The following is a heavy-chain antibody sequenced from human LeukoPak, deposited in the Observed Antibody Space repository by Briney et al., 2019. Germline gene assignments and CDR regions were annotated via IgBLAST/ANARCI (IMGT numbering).Heavy chain of an antibody. V-gene: IGHV1-69*04. CDR2: IIPILGIA. CDR3: ARGELGGGPGY. J-gene: IGHJ4*02. Sequence: ASVKVSCKASGGTFSSYAISWVRQAPGQGLEWMGRIIPILGIANYAQKFQGRVTITADKSTSTAYMELSSLRSEDTAVYYCARGELGGGPGYWGQGTLVTVSS. CDR1: GGTFSSYA. D-gene: IGHD3-16*01.